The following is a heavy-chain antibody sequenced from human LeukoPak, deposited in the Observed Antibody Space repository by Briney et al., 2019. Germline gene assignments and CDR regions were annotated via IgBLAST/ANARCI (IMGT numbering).Heavy chain of an antibody. V-gene: IGHV4-59*08. J-gene: IGHJ4*02. Sequence: SETLSLTCSVSGGSKSSYYWSWIRQSPGKGLEWIGYIYYSGSTNYNPSLKSRVTISVDTSKNQFSLKLSSVTAADTAVYYCARHVWLQPFDYWGQGTLVTVSS. CDR1: GGSKSSYY. CDR3: ARHVWLQPFDY. D-gene: IGHD3-9*01. CDR2: IYYSGST.